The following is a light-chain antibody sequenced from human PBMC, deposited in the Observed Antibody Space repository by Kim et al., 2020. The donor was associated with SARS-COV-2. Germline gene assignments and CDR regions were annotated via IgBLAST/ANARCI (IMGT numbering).Light chain of an antibody. CDR3: HQSYTTPLT. Sequence: ASVGDRVTITCRASQSISNYLNWYQQKPGRAPNLLIYTASSLQSGVPSRFSGSGSGTDFTLTISNLQPEDFATYYCHQSYTTPLTFAQGTKVDIK. CDR1: QSISNY. V-gene: IGKV1-39*01. J-gene: IGKJ1*01. CDR2: TAS.